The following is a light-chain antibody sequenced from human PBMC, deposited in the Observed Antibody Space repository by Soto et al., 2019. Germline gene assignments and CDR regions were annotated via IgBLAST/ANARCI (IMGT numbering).Light chain of an antibody. CDR3: TSFTRSSTWV. Sequence: QSALTQPASVSGSPGQSITISCTGTSSDVGGYNYVSWFQQHPGKAPKLKIYEVSNRPSGVSNRFSGSKSGYTASLTISELQAEDEADYYCTSFTRSSTWVFGGGTQLTVL. CDR2: EVS. V-gene: IGLV2-14*03. J-gene: IGLJ3*02. CDR1: SSDVGGYNY.